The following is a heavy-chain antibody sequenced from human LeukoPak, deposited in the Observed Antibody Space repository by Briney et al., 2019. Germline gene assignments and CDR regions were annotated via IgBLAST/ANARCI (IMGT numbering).Heavy chain of an antibody. Sequence: SETLSLTCAVSGGSISSSNWWSWVRQPPGKGLEWIGEIYHSGSTNYNPSLKSRVTISVDKSENQFSLKLSSVTAADTAVYYCARPGKKGPIAARPDFDYWGQGTLVTVSS. D-gene: IGHD6-6*01. V-gene: IGHV4-4*02. CDR1: GGSISSSNW. CDR2: IYHSGST. J-gene: IGHJ4*02. CDR3: ARPGKKGPIAARPDFDY.